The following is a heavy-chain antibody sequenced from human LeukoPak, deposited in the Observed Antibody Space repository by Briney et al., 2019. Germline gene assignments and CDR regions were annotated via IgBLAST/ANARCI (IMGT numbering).Heavy chain of an antibody. Sequence: ASVKVSCKASGYTFTSYGISWVRQAPGQGLEWMGWISAYNGNTNYAQKLQGRVTMTTDTSTSTAYMELRSLRSDDTAVYYCARTYYDFWSGYYLWFDYWGQGTLVTVSS. CDR1: GYTFTSYG. J-gene: IGHJ5*01. V-gene: IGHV1-18*01. CDR2: ISAYNGNT. D-gene: IGHD3-3*01. CDR3: ARTYYDFWSGYYLWFDY.